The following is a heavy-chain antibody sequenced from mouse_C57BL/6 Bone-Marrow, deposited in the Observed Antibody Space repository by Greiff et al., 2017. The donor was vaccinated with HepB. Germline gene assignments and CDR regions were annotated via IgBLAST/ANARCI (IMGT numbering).Heavy chain of an antibody. CDR2: IYPRSGNT. J-gene: IGHJ4*01. CDR3: ARGRGYYYGSSYGYAMDY. D-gene: IGHD1-1*01. CDR1: GYTFTSYG. Sequence: VQLQQSGAELARPGASVKLSCKASGYTFTSYGISWVKQRTGQGLEWIGEIYPRSGNTYYNEKFKGKATLTADKSSSTAYMELRSLTSEDSAVYFCARGRGYYYGSSYGYAMDYWGQGTSVTVSS. V-gene: IGHV1-81*01.